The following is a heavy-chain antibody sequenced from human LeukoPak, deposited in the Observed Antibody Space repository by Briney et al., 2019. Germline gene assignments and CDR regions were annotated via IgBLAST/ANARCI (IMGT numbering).Heavy chain of an antibody. V-gene: IGHV3-21*01. D-gene: IGHD3-10*01. CDR3: ARVEHGSGSYAPSFDY. Sequence: GGSLRLSCAASGFTFSSYSMNWVRQAPGKGLEWVSSISSSSSYIYYADSVKGRFTISRDNAKNSLYLQMNSLRDEDTAVYYCARVEHGSGSYAPSFDYWGQGTLVTVSS. CDR1: GFTFSSYS. J-gene: IGHJ4*02. CDR2: ISSSSSYI.